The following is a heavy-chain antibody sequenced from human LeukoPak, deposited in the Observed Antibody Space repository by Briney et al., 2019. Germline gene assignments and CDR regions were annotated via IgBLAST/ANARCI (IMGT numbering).Heavy chain of an antibody. CDR3: ASTEKTGAFDI. Sequence: GESLQISCQGSGSSFTSYWIGWVRRLPGKGLEWMGIIYPGDSDTRYSPSFQGQVTISADKSISTAYLQWSSLKASDTAMYYCASTEKTGAFDIWGQGTMVTVSS. CDR2: IYPGDSDT. V-gene: IGHV5-51*01. CDR1: GSSFTSYW. J-gene: IGHJ3*02.